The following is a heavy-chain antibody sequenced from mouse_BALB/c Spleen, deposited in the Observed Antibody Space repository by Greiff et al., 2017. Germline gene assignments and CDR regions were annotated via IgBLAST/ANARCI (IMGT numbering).Heavy chain of an antibody. V-gene: IGHV2-9*02. CDR2: IWAGGST. D-gene: IGHD1-1*01. Sequence: VQRVESGPGLVAPSQSLSITCTVSGFSLTSYGVHWVRQPPGKGLEWLGVIWAGGSTNYNSALMSRLSISKDNSKSQVFLKMNSLQTDDTAMYYCARVPPYGSYYYAMDYWGQGTSVTVSS. CDR3: ARVPPYGSYYYAMDY. CDR1: GFSLTSYG. J-gene: IGHJ4*01.